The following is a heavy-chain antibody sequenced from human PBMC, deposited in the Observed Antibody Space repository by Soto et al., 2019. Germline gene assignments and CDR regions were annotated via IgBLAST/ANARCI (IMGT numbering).Heavy chain of an antibody. CDR1: GFTFSSYG. Sequence: PGGSLRLSCAASGFTFSSYGMHWVRQAPGKGLEWVAVISYDGSNKYYADSVQGRFTISRDNSKNTLYLQMNSLRAEETAVYYCAKDQVSGFDPWGQGTLVTVSS. V-gene: IGHV3-30*18. CDR2: ISYDGSNK. J-gene: IGHJ5*02. CDR3: AKDQVSGFDP.